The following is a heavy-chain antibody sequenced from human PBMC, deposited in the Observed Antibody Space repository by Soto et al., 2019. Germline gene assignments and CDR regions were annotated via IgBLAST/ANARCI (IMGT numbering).Heavy chain of an antibody. CDR2: IDHSGST. CDR3: ARGRQWLSRSNWFDP. Sequence: QVQLQESGPGLVKPSETLSLTCAVSGFSISSGYYWGWIRQPPGKGLEWIGNIDHSGSTYYNPSLKSRVTISVDTSKNQFSLKLTSVTAADTAVYYCARGRQWLSRSNWFDPWGQGTLVTVSS. D-gene: IGHD6-19*01. J-gene: IGHJ5*02. V-gene: IGHV4-38-2*01. CDR1: GFSISSGYY.